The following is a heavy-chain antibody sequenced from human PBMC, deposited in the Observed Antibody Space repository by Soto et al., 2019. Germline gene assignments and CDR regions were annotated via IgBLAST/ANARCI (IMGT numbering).Heavy chain of an antibody. V-gene: IGHV1-24*01. D-gene: IGHD4-4*01. CDR1: GYTLTELS. CDR2: FDPEDDKT. J-gene: IGHJ4*02. CDR3: ATRLHTF. Sequence: ASVKVSCKVSGYTLTELSIHWVRQAPGKGLEWMGGFDPEDDKTIYAQKFQGRVTMTEDTSTDTGYMELSSLRSDDTAVYYCATRLHTFWGQGTLVTVSS.